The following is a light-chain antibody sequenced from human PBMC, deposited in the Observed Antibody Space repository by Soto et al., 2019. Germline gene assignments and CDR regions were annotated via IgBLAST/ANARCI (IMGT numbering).Light chain of an antibody. CDR1: SSDVGGYNY. V-gene: IGLV2-14*03. J-gene: IGLJ3*02. Sequence: ALTQPASVSGSPGQSITISCTGTSSDVGGYNYVSWYQQHPGKAPKLMIYDVTSRPSGVSNRFSGSKSGNTASLTISGLQAEDEAHYYCSSYTTSSTWVFGGGTKVTVL. CDR3: SSYTTSSTWV. CDR2: DVT.